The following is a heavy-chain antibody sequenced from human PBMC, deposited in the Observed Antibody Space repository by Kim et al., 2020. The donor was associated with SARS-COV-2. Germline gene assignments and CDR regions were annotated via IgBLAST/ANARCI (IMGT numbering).Heavy chain of an antibody. D-gene: IGHD1-1*01. J-gene: IGHJ6*02. Sequence: TKYSPSFQGRVTISADNSISTAYLQWSSLKASDTAMYYCGTSYYYDGMDVWGQGTTVTVSS. CDR2: T. V-gene: IGHV5-51*01. CDR3: GTSYYYDGMDV.